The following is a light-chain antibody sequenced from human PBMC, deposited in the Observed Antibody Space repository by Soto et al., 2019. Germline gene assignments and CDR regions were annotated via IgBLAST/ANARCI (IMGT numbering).Light chain of an antibody. V-gene: IGKV1-5*03. J-gene: IGKJ1*01. CDR3: QHYNSYSEA. Sequence: DIQMTQSPSTLSASLGDRVTITCRASQSISSWLAWYQHKPGKAPKLLIYKASSLESGVPSRFSGSGSGTEFTLTISSLQPDDFATYYCQHYNSYSEAFGQGTKVDIK. CDR1: QSISSW. CDR2: KAS.